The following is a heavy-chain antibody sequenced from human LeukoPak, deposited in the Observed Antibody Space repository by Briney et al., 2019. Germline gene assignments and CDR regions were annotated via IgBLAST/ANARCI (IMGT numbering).Heavy chain of an antibody. D-gene: IGHD4-17*01. CDR1: GFTFSSYA. V-gene: IGHV3-23*01. Sequence: LSGGSLRLSCAASGFTFSSYAMSWVRQAPGKGLEWVSAISGSGGSTYYADSVKGRFTISRDNSKNTLYLRMNSLRAEDTAVYYCAKDYEYGDPTYYFDYWGQGTLVTVSS. CDR3: AKDYEYGDPTYYFDY. J-gene: IGHJ4*02. CDR2: ISGSGGST.